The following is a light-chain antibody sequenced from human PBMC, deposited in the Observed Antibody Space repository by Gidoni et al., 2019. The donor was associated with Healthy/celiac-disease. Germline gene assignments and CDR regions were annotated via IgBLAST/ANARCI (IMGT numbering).Light chain of an antibody. CDR3: SSYAGSNRVYV. CDR2: EVS. V-gene: IGLV2-8*01. J-gene: IGLJ1*01. Sequence: QSALTQPPSVSGSPGQSVTIACTGTSSDVGGYNYVSWYQQHPGKAPKLMIYEVSKRPSGVPDRFSGSKSGNTASLTVSGLQAEDEADYYCSSYAGSNRVYVFGTGTKVTVL. CDR1: SSDVGGYNY.